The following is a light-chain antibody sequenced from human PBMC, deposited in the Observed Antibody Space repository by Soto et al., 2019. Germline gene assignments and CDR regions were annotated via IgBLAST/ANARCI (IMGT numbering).Light chain of an antibody. CDR1: QSVSSSY. J-gene: IGKJ2*01. Sequence: EIVLTQSPGTLSLSPGERATLSCRASQSVSSSYLAWYQQKPGQAPRLLIYGASSRATGIPDRFSGSGSGTDFTLTISRLEPEDLAVYYCQQYGSSPITFDQGTKLEIK. V-gene: IGKV3-20*01. CDR2: GAS. CDR3: QQYGSSPIT.